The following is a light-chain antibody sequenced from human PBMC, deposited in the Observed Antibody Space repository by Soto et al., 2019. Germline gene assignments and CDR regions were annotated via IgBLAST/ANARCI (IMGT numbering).Light chain of an antibody. J-gene: IGKJ1*01. V-gene: IGKV3D-20*01. CDR2: DAS. CDR1: QSVSSSY. Sequence: EIILTQSPATLSLSPGERATLSCGASQSVSSSYVAWYQHRPGLAPRLLIHDASSRATGIPDRFSGSGSGTDFTLTISRLEPEDFAVYYCQQYGSSPGTFGQGTKVDIK. CDR3: QQYGSSPGT.